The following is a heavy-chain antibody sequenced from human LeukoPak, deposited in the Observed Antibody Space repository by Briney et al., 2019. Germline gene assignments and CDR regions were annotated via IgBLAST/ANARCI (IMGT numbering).Heavy chain of an antibody. Sequence: PGGSLRLSCAASGFTFSSYSMNWVRQPPGKGLEWIGSIYYSGSTYYNPSLKSRVTISVDTSKNQFSLKLSSVTAADTAVYYCARVTYYYDSSPFDFDYWGQGTLVTVSS. CDR1: GFTFSSYSMN. CDR3: ARVTYYYDSSPFDFDY. CDR2: IYYSGST. D-gene: IGHD3-22*01. V-gene: IGHV4-39*01. J-gene: IGHJ4*02.